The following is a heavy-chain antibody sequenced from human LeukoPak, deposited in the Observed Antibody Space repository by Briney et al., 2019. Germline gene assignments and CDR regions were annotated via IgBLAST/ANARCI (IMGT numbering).Heavy chain of an antibody. CDR2: INPSGGST. D-gene: IGHD3-10*01. V-gene: IGHV1-46*01. Sequence: ASVKVSCKASGYTFTSYYMHGVRQAPGQGLGWMGIINPSGGSTSYAQKFQGRVTMTRDTSTSTVYMELSSLRSEDTAVYYCARDHLPYGSGSYFGFPIGDYWGQGTLVTVSS. CDR1: GYTFTSYY. CDR3: ARDHLPYGSGSYFGFPIGDY. J-gene: IGHJ4*02.